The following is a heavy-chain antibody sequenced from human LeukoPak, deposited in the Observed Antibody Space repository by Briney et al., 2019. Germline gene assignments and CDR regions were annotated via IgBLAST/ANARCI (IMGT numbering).Heavy chain of an antibody. D-gene: IGHD2-2*02. CDR2: INSDASVT. J-gene: IGHJ4*02. CDR1: GFTFSSYA. Sequence: GGSLRLSCAASGFTFSSYAMHWVRQTPGKGLVWVSRINSDASVTTYADSVKGRFTISRDNAKNTLYLQMNSLRAEDTAVYYCAKGPYTDYWGQGTLVTVSS. CDR3: AKGPYTDY. V-gene: IGHV3-74*01.